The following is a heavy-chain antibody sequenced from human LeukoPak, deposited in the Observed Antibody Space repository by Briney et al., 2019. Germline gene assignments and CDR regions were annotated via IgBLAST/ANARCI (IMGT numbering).Heavy chain of an antibody. CDR1: GFTFSDYN. CDR3: ARGSDLWSQFDY. D-gene: IGHD3-10*01. J-gene: IGHJ4*02. CDR2: ISRSGSTK. Sequence: GGSLRLSCAASGFTFSDYNMRWIRQAPGKGLEWVSSISRSGSTKYYADSVKGRFTISRDNAKNSLYLQMNSLRAEDTAVYYCARGSDLWSQFDYWGQGTLVTVSS. V-gene: IGHV3-11*04.